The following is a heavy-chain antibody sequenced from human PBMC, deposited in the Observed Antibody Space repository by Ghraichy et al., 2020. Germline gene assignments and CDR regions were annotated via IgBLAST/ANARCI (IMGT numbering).Heavy chain of an antibody. J-gene: IGHJ3*02. CDR2: INHSGST. Sequence: SETLSLTCAVYGGSFSGYYWSWIRQPPGKGLEWIGEINHSGSTNYNPSLKSRVTISVDTSKNQFSLKLSSVTAADTAVYYCARKVPAAIDTDAFDIWGQGTMVTVSS. D-gene: IGHD2-2*01. CDR1: GGSFSGYY. CDR3: ARKVPAAIDTDAFDI. V-gene: IGHV4-34*01.